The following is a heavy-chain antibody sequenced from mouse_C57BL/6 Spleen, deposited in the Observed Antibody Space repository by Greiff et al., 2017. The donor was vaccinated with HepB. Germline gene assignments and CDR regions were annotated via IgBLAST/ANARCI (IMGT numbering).Heavy chain of an antibody. CDR3: ARAEYDDDGVYWYFDV. J-gene: IGHJ1*03. CDR1: GYTFTSYW. D-gene: IGHD2-4*01. V-gene: IGHV1-72*01. Sequence: VQLQQPGAELVKPGASVKLSCKASGYTFTSYWMHWVKQRPGRGLEWIGRIDPYSGGTKYNEKFKSKATLTVDKTSSTAYMQLSSLTSEGSAVYYGARAEYDDDGVYWYFDVWGTGTTVTVSS. CDR2: IDPYSGGT.